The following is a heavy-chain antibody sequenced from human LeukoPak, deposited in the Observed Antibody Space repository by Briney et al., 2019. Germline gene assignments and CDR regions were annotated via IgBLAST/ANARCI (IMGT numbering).Heavy chain of an antibody. CDR2: IVGDSTDT. J-gene: IGHJ4*02. CDR3: AADPDTTMAFDC. Sequence: GASVKVSCKASGFTFTSSSIQWIRLARGQRLEWIGWIVGDSTDTYYAQRFQERVTIARDMSTSTAYLELSSLRSEDTAVYYCAADPDTTMAFDCWGQGTLVTVSS. D-gene: IGHD5-18*01. CDR1: GFTFTSSS. V-gene: IGHV1-58*02.